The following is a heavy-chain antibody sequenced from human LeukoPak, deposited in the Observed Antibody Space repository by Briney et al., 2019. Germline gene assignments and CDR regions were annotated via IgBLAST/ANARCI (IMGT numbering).Heavy chain of an antibody. V-gene: IGHV3-74*01. Sequence: GGSLRLSCAASGFTFSSYWMHWVRQAPGKGLVWVSRINSDGSSTSYADSVKGRFTISRDNAKNTLYLQMNSLRAEDTAVYYCAREATVTRNWFDPWGQGTLVTVSS. CDR3: AREATVTRNWFDP. J-gene: IGHJ5*02. CDR1: GFTFSSYW. CDR2: INSDGSST. D-gene: IGHD4-17*01.